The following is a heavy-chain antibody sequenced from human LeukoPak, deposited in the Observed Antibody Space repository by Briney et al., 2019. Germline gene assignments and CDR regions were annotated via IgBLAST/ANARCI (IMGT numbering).Heavy chain of an antibody. CDR2: IYYTGST. CDR3: ARRWGNIVGVTYEY. V-gene: IGHV4-39*01. D-gene: IGHD3-16*01. Sequence: NSSETLSLTCTISGSSITSVSHYWGWIRQPPGKGLEWIGDIYYTGSTYYSPSLRSRVTMSVHTSENQFSLRLNSVTAVDTAVYYCARRWGNIVGVTYEYWGQGTLVTVSS. J-gene: IGHJ4*02. CDR1: GSSITSVSHY.